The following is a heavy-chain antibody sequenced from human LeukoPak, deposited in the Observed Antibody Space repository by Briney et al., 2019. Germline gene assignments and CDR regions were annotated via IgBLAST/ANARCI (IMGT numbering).Heavy chain of an antibody. D-gene: IGHD3-10*01. V-gene: IGHV3-13*01. J-gene: IGHJ6*03. CDR1: GFTFSSYD. Sequence: GGSLRLSCAASGFTFSSYDMHWVRQATGKGLEWVSAIGTAGDTYYPGSVKGRFTISRENAKNSLYLQMNSLRGGDTAVYYCGRSRVPWMYNNPRHSMDVWGKGTTVTVSS. CDR3: GRSRVPWMYNNPRHSMDV. CDR2: IGTAGDT.